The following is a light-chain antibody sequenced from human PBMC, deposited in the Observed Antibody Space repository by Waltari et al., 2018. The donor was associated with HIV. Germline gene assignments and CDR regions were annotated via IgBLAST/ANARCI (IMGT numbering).Light chain of an antibody. CDR2: GAS. J-gene: IGKJ1*01. V-gene: IGKV3-15*01. CDR1: QSISSN. CDR3: QQYNNWLRT. Sequence: EILMTQSPATLSVSPGEEVTLSCRASQSISSNLAWYQQKPGQAPRLLIYGASTRAAGFPARFTGSGAGTEFTLTISSLQSEDFAVYYCQQYNNWLRTFGQGTKVEIK.